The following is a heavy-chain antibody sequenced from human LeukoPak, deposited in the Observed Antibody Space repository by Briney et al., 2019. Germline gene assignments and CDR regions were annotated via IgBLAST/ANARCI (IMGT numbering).Heavy chain of an antibody. V-gene: IGHV1-18*01. CDR3: ARIGYSYGYSHYYGFDP. J-gene: IGHJ5*02. Sequence: ASVKVSCKASGYTFTNYGISWVRQAPGQGLEWMGGISAYNGNTNYAQKLQGRVTMTTDTSTSTAYMELRSLRSDDTAVYYCARIGYSYGYSHYYGFDPWGQGTLVTVSS. D-gene: IGHD5-18*01. CDR2: ISAYNGNT. CDR1: GYTFTNYG.